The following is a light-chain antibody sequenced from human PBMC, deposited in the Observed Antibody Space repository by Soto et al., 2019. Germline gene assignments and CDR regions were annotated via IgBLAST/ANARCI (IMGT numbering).Light chain of an antibody. CDR3: QQRSNWPPVT. V-gene: IGKV3-11*01. Sequence: EIVLTQSPATLSLSPGERATLSCRASQSFSTYLAWYQQKPGQAPRLLIYDASNRATGIPARFSGSGSGTEFTLTINSLEPEDFAVYYCQQRSNWPPVTFGGGTKVEIK. CDR2: DAS. CDR1: QSFSTY. J-gene: IGKJ4*01.